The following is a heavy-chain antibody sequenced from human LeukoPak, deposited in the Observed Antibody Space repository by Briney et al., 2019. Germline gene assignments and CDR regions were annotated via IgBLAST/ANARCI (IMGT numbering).Heavy chain of an antibody. CDR3: ARHYCSSTSCPRRLFYFDY. D-gene: IGHD2-2*01. Sequence: PSETLSLTCTVSDGSISSYYWSWIRQPPGKGLEWIGYIYYSGSTNYNPSLKSRVTISVDTSKNQFSLKLSSVTAADTAVYYCARHYCSSTSCPRRLFYFDYWGQGTLVTVSS. CDR2: IYYSGST. CDR1: DGSISSYY. J-gene: IGHJ4*02. V-gene: IGHV4-59*08.